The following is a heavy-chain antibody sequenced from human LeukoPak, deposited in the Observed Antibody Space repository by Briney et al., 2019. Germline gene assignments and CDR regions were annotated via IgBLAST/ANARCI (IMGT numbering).Heavy chain of an antibody. D-gene: IGHD3-10*01. CDR3: ARGPQRGVIMN. Sequence: GGSLRLSCAASGFTFSDHAMSWVRQAPGKGLEWVSHISGNRKYVSHADSVKGRSTISRDNAKNSLYLQMNSLRVEDTAMYYCARGPQRGVIMNWGQGTLVTVSS. J-gene: IGHJ4*02. V-gene: IGHV3-11*06. CDR2: ISGNRKYV. CDR1: GFTFSDHA.